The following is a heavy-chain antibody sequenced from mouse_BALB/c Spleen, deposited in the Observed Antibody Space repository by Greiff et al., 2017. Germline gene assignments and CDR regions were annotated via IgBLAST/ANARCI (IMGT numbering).Heavy chain of an antibody. J-gene: IGHJ4*01. V-gene: IGHV3-2*02. CDR2: ISYSGST. D-gene: IGHD2-1*01. Sequence: DVQLQESGPGLVKPSQSLSLTCTVTGYSITSDYAWNWIRQFPGNKLEWMGYISYSGSTSYNPSLKSRISLTRDTSQHQFFLQLNSVTTEDTATYYGARFGNNYYAMDYWGQGTSVTVSS. CDR1: GYSITSDYA. CDR3: ARFGNNYYAMDY.